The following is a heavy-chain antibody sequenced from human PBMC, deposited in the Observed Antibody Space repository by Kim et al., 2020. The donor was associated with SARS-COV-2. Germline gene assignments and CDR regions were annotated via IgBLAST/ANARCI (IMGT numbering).Heavy chain of an antibody. J-gene: IGHJ4*02. D-gene: IGHD6-13*01. Sequence: SETLSLTCTVSGGSISSSSYYWGWIRQPPGKGLEWIGSIYYSGSTYYNPSLKSRVTISVDTSKNQFSLKLSSVTAADTAVYYCARHRPGIAASSPVFDYWGQGTLVTVSS. CDR3: ARHRPGIAASSPVFDY. CDR2: IYYSGST. V-gene: IGHV4-39*01. CDR1: GGSISSSSYY.